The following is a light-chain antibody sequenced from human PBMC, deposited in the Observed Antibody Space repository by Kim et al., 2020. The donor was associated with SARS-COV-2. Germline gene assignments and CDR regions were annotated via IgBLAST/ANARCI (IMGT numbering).Light chain of an antibody. CDR2: DVN. Sequence: QSALIQPRSVSGSPGQSVTISCTGTSSDIGAYDYVSWFQQHPGKAPKLMIYDVNNRPSGVPDRFSGSKSGDTATLAISGLQAEDEADYYCCSYAGSSYVFGTGTKVTVL. CDR3: CSYAGSSYV. V-gene: IGLV2-11*01. J-gene: IGLJ1*01. CDR1: SSDIGAYDY.